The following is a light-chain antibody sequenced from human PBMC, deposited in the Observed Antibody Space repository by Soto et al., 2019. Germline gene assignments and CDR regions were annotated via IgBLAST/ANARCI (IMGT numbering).Light chain of an antibody. CDR3: QQRTNWLS. V-gene: IGKV3-11*01. Sequence: EIVLTQSPATLSLSPGERATLSCRASQSVSSSLAWHQQKPGQAPRLLIYDASTRSTGIPARFSGSGSGTDFTLTISRLEPEDLAVYYCQQRTNWLSFGGGTRVEIK. CDR1: QSVSSS. CDR2: DAS. J-gene: IGKJ4*01.